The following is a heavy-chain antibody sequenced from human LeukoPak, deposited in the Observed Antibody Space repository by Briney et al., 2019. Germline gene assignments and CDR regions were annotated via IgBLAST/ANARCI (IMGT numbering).Heavy chain of an antibody. CDR2: ISGSAGST. V-gene: IGHV3-23*01. CDR1: GFIFSSYA. D-gene: IGHD3-22*01. J-gene: IGHJ4*02. Sequence: SGGSLRLSCAASGFIFSSYAMSWVRQAPGKGLEWVSAISGSAGSTYYADSVKGRFTTSRDNSKNTLYLQMNSLRAEDTAVYYCAKEGCDGSGYCGILYYFDYWGQGTLVTVSS. CDR3: AKEGCDGSGYCGILYYFDY.